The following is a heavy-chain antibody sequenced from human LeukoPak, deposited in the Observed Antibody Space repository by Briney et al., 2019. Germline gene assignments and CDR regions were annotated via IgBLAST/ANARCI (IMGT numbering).Heavy chain of an antibody. Sequence: GGTLTLSCVASGFSFSSYAINWVGQAPGKGLEWVSSISPSSSYIYYADSAKGRFTISRDDAKNSLYLQMTSLRAEDTAVYYCARVVTYYSGSSGYSLDLWGQGALGIVSS. D-gene: IGHD3-22*01. CDR2: ISPSSSYI. CDR1: GFSFSSYA. V-gene: IGHV3-21*01. J-gene: IGHJ4*02. CDR3: ARVVTYYSGSSGYSLDL.